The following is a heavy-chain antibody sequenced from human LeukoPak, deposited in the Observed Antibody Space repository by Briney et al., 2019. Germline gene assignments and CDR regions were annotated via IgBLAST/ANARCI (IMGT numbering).Heavy chain of an antibody. Sequence: SETLSLTCTVSGGAITSYSWSWIRQSPGKGLEWIGSISYSGSTSYNPSLKSRVAISIDTPKNHFSLKMTSVIAADTAVYYCARMGDGHNYRNWGQGTLVTVSS. J-gene: IGHJ4*02. CDR1: GGAITSYS. D-gene: IGHD5-24*01. CDR2: ISYSGST. CDR3: ARMGDGHNYRN. V-gene: IGHV4-59*01.